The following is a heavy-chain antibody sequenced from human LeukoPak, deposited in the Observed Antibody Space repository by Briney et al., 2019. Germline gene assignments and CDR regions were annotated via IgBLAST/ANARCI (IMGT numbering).Heavy chain of an antibody. CDR1: RFTFSNYG. CDR3: AKKGATTGDFDY. Sequence: PGGSLRLSCAASRFTFSNYGVNWVRQAPGKGLEWVSYINSRSSTIYYADSVKGRFTISRDNSKNTLYLQMNSLRAEDTAVYYCAKKGATTGDFDYWGQGTLVTVSS. D-gene: IGHD1-26*01. V-gene: IGHV3-48*01. J-gene: IGHJ4*02. CDR2: INSRSSTI.